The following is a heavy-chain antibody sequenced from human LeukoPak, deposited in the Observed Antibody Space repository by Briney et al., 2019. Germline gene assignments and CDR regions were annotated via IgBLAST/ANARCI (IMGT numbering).Heavy chain of an antibody. CDR3: AKDIVATITPTDAFDI. CDR1: GFTFDDFA. CDR2: ISWNSGRI. J-gene: IGHJ3*02. V-gene: IGHV3-9*03. Sequence: PGRSLRLSCAASGFTFDDFAMHWVRQAPGKGLEWVSGISWNSGRIGYADSVKGRFTISRDNAKNSLYLQMNSLRAEDMALYYCAKDIVATITPTDAFDIWGQGIMVTVSS. D-gene: IGHD5-12*01.